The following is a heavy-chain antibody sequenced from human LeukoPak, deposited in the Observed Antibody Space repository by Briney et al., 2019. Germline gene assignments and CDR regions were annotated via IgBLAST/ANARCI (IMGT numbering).Heavy chain of an antibody. CDR1: GGSFSGYY. CDR3: ARHGQIVVVSNWFDP. CDR2: INHSGST. V-gene: IGHV4-34*01. D-gene: IGHD2-15*01. J-gene: IGHJ5*02. Sequence: SETLSLTFAVYGGSFSGYYWSWIRQPPGKGLEWIGEINHSGSTNYNPSLKSRVTISVDTSKNQFSLKLSSVTAADTAVYYCARHGQIVVVSNWFDPWGQGTLVTVSS.